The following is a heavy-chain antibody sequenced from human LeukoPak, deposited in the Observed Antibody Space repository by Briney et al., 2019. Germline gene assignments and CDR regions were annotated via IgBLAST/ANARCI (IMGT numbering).Heavy chain of an antibody. CDR1: GGSISSYY. CDR2: IYYSGST. Sequence: SETLSLTCTVSGGSISSYYWSWIRQPPGKGLEWFGYIYYSGSTNYNPSLKSRVTISVDTSKNQFSLTLNSVTASDTAVYYCARHGYDTGSYLAHFDYWGQGTLVTVSS. D-gene: IGHD3-22*01. CDR3: ARHGYDTGSYLAHFDY. J-gene: IGHJ4*02. V-gene: IGHV4-59*08.